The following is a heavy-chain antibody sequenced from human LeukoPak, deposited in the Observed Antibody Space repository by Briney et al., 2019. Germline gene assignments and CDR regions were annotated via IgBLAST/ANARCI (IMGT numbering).Heavy chain of an antibody. J-gene: IGHJ4*02. V-gene: IGHV3-30*03. D-gene: IGHD4-17*01. CDR3: ARYGPEVYYFDY. CDR2: ISYGGSNK. CDR1: GFTFSSYG. Sequence: PGGSLRLSCAASGFTFSSYGMHWVRQAPGKGLEWVADISYGGSNKYYADSVKGRFTISRDNSKNTLYLQMNSLRAEDTAVYYCARYGPEVYYFDYWGQGTLVTVSS.